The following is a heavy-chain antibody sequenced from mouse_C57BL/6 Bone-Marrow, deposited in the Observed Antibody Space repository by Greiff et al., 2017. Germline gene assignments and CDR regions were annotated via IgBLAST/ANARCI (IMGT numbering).Heavy chain of an antibody. J-gene: IGHJ2*01. CDR1: GYSFTDYN. V-gene: IGHV1-39*01. D-gene: IGHD1-1*01. Sequence: LVESGPELVKPGASVKISCKASGYSFTDYNMNWVKQSNGKSLEWIGVINPNYGTTSYNQKFKGKATLTVDQSSSTAYMQLNSLTSEDSAVYYCARRRITTVVNYFDYWGQGTTLTVSS. CDR3: ARRRITTVVNYFDY. CDR2: INPNYGTT.